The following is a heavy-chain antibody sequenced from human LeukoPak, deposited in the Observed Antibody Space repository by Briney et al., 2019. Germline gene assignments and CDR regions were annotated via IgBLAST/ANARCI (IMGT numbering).Heavy chain of an antibody. Sequence: GASVKVSCKASGGTFSSYAISWVRQAPGQGLEWMGGIIPIIGTANYAQKFQGRVTITADKSTSTAYMELSSLRSEDTAVYYCARETYSNILTGTDYWGPGTLVTVSS. D-gene: IGHD3-9*01. V-gene: IGHV1-69*06. CDR2: IIPIIGTA. J-gene: IGHJ4*02. CDR3: ARETYSNILTGTDY. CDR1: GGTFSSYA.